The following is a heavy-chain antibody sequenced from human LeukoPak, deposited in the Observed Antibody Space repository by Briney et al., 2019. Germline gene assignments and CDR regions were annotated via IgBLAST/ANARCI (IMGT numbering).Heavy chain of an antibody. J-gene: IGHJ4*02. D-gene: IGHD6-19*01. CDR3: ARHVRAGYYFDY. Sequence: SETLSLTCTVSGGSISSSSYYWGWIRQPPGKGLEWIGSIFYSGSTYYNPSLKSRVTISVDTSKNQFSLKLSSVTAADTVVYYCARHVRAGYYFDYWGQGTLVTVSS. V-gene: IGHV4-39*01. CDR1: GGSISSSSYY. CDR2: IFYSGST.